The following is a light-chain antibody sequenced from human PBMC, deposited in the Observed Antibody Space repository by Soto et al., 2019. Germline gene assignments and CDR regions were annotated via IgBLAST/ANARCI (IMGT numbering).Light chain of an antibody. V-gene: IGKV1-27*01. CDR1: QDINNF. CDR3: QKYNSAPFT. Sequence: DIQMTQSPSSLSASVGDRVTLTCRASQDINNFLAWYQQKPGNVPWLLIYVASTLQSGVPSLFSGSGSGTDFTLTISSLEPEDVATYYCQKYNSAPFTFGGGTKVEIK. J-gene: IGKJ4*01. CDR2: VAS.